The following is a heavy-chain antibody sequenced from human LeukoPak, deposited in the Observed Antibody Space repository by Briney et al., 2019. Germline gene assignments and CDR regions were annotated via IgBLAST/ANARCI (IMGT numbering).Heavy chain of an antibody. Sequence: PGGSLRLSCVASGFTLSSYWVTWVRQAPGKGLEWVANIRQDGSDKYYMESVEGRFTISRDNAKNSVYLQMNSLRVEDTAVYYCARGIAAAGSYWGQGTLVTVSS. CDR1: GFTLSSYW. CDR3: ARGIAAAGSY. J-gene: IGHJ4*02. V-gene: IGHV3-7*03. D-gene: IGHD6-13*01. CDR2: IRQDGSDK.